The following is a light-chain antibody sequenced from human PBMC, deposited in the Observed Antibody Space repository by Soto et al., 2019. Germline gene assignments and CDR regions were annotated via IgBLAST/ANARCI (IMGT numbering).Light chain of an antibody. CDR2: EVN. J-gene: IGLJ1*01. CDR1: SSDVGGYKY. V-gene: IGLV2-8*01. Sequence: QSALTQPPSASGSPGQSVTISCTGTSSDVGGYKYVSWYQQHPGKAPKLMIFEVNKRPSGVPDRFSGSKSGNTASLTVSGLQSYDQPDYYCSSYAGINNLGVFGTGTRLTVL. CDR3: SSYAGINNLGV.